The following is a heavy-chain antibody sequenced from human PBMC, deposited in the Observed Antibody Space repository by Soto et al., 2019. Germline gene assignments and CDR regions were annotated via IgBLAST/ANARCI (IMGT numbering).Heavy chain of an antibody. CDR3: AGHRGTISLTDY. D-gene: IGHD3-9*01. V-gene: IGHV4-39*01. J-gene: IGHJ4*02. CDR1: GGSISSSSYY. Sequence: QLQLQESGPGLVKPSETLSLTCTVSGGSISSSSYYWGWIRQPPGKGLEWIGSIYYSGSTYYNPALKSRAPLSVDTSKTQSSLKLSSVTAAGTAVYYCAGHRGTISLTDYWGQGTLVTVSS. CDR2: IYYSGST.